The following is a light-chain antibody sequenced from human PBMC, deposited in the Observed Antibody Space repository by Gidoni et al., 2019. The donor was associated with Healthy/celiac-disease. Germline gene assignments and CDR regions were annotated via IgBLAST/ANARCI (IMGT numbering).Light chain of an antibody. CDR2: DAY. CDR1: QSVSSY. V-gene: IGKV3-11*01. Sequence: EIVLTQSPATLSLSPGERATLSCRASQSVSSYLAWYQQKPGQAPRLLIYDAYKRATGIPARLSGSGSGTDFTLTISSLEPEDFAVYYCQQRSNWPLLTLGGGTKVEIK. J-gene: IGKJ4*01. CDR3: QQRSNWPLLT.